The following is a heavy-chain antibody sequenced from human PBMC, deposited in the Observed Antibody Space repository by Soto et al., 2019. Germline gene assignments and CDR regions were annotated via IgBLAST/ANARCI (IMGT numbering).Heavy chain of an antibody. Sequence: SETLSLTCTVSGGSIYRSGYYWGWIRQPPGRGLEWIGNIDYNGVTYSNPSLKSRVTISRDTSKNQFSLKLTSVTAADTALYYCGKVLVGATGHTDSDSWGPGTLVTV. J-gene: IGHJ4*02. D-gene: IGHD2-15*01. CDR3: GKVLVGATGHTDSDS. V-gene: IGHV4-39*01. CDR1: GGSIYRSGYY. CDR2: IDYNGVT.